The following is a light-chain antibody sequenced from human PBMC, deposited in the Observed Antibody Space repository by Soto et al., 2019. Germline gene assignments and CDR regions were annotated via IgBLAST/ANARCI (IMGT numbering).Light chain of an antibody. CDR3: QKYDSAPWA. CDR2: GAS. J-gene: IGKJ1*01. Sequence: EIVLTQSPGTLSLSPGERVTLSCRASHTISSAYLAWYQQKTGQAPRLLISGASSRATGIPDRFSGSGSGTDFTLTISRLEPDDVATYYCQKYDSAPWAFGQGTKVEIK. V-gene: IGKV3-20*01. CDR1: HTISSAY.